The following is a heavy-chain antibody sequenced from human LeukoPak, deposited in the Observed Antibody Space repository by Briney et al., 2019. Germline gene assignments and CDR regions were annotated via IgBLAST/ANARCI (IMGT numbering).Heavy chain of an antibody. V-gene: IGHV3-7*04. CDR1: GFPFSSYW. J-gene: IGHJ4*02. Sequence: PGGSLRLSCVASGFPFSSYWMTWARQAPGKGLEWVANIKQDGSKKSYVDSVKGRFTISRDNAKNSLYLQVNSLRAEDMAIYYCTRVGYIDEGIDYWGQGTLVTVSS. D-gene: IGHD5-24*01. CDR2: IKQDGSKK. CDR3: TRVGYIDEGIDY.